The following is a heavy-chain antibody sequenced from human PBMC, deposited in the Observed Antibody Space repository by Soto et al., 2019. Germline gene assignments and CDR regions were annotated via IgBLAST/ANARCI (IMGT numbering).Heavy chain of an antibody. CDR3: ARGRRIVVVVAATVPFDY. Sequence: SETLSLTCAVYGGSFSGYYWSWIRQPPGKGLEWIGEINHSGSTNYNPSLKSRVTISVDTSKNQFSLKLSSVTAADTAVYYCARGRRIVVVVAATVPFDYWGQGTLVTSPQ. CDR1: GGSFSGYY. V-gene: IGHV4-34*01. D-gene: IGHD2-15*01. J-gene: IGHJ4*02. CDR2: INHSGST.